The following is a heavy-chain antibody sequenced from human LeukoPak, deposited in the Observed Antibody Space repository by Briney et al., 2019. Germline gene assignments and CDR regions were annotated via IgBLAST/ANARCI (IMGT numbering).Heavy chain of an antibody. V-gene: IGHV3-30*02. CDR1: GFTFSTYG. CDR3: AKVRGNYDFWSGFDY. D-gene: IGHD3-3*01. CDR2: IRYDGSNK. J-gene: IGHJ4*02. Sequence: GGSLRLSCTASGFTFSTYGMHWVRQAPGKGLKWVAFIRYDGSNKYYGDSVKGRFTISRDNSKNTLYLQMNSLRVEDTAVYYCAKVRGNYDFWSGFDYWGRGTLVTVSS.